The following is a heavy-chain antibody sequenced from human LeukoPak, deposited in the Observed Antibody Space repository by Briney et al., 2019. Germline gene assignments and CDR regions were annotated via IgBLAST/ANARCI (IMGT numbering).Heavy chain of an antibody. J-gene: IGHJ4*02. D-gene: IGHD3-22*01. CDR1: GGSISSSSYY. V-gene: IGHV4-39*01. CDR3: ARGGSEYYYDSSGPYYFDY. CDR2: IYYSGST. Sequence: SETLSLTCTVSGGSISSSSYYWGWIRQPPGKGLEWIGSIYYSGSTYYNSSLKSRVTISVDTSKNQFSLKLSSVTAADTAVYYCARGGSEYYYDSSGPYYFDYWGQGTLVTVSS.